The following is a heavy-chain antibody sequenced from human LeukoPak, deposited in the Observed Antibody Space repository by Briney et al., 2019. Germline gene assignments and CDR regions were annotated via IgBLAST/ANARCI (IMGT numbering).Heavy chain of an antibody. CDR3: ARMYYDILTGPHYFDY. D-gene: IGHD3-9*01. CDR1: GGSISSGSYY. Sequence: SQTLSLTCTVSGGSISSGSYYWSWIRQPPGKGLEWIGYIYYSGSTNYNPSLKSRVTISVDTSKKQFSLKLSSVTAADTAVYYCARMYYDILTGPHYFDYWGQGTLATVSS. J-gene: IGHJ4*02. V-gene: IGHV4-61*01. CDR2: IYYSGST.